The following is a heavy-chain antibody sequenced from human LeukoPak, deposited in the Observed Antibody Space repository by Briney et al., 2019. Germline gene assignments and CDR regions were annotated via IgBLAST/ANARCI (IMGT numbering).Heavy chain of an antibody. CDR1: GYTFTSYY. J-gene: IGHJ6*02. CDR2: INPSGGST. CDR3: ARGPSTVLRYFDWLSTPYYYYYGMDV. Sequence: ASVKVSCKASGYTFTSYYMHWVRQAPGQGLEWMGIINPSGGSTSYAQKLQGRVTMTTDTSTSTAYMELRSLRSDDTAVYYCARGPSTVLRYFDWLSTPYYYYYGMDVWGQGTTVTVSS. D-gene: IGHD3-9*01. V-gene: IGHV1-46*01.